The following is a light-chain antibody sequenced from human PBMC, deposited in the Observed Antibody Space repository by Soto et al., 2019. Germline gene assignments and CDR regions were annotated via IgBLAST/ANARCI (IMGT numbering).Light chain of an antibody. CDR3: QHYGSSPPIA. CDR2: GAS. Sequence: EIVLTQSPGTLSLSPGEIATLSCRASQSVSSSYLAWYQQKPGQAPRLLIYGASSRATGIPDRSSGSGSGTDFTLTVSRLEPEDFAVYYGQHYGSSPPIACGQGTRLEIK. J-gene: IGKJ5*01. V-gene: IGKV3-20*01. CDR1: QSVSSSY.